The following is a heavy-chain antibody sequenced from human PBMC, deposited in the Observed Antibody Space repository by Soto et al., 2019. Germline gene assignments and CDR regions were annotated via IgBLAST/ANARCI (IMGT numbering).Heavy chain of an antibody. D-gene: IGHD4-4*01. CDR1: GFTFSSYG. J-gene: IGHJ6*02. V-gene: IGHV3-30*03. CDR3: ARATVPTSYYYYGMDV. CDR2: ISYDGSNK. Sequence: GGSLRLSCAASGFTFSSYGMHWVRQAPGKGLEWVAVISYDGSNKYYADSVKGRFTISRDNSKNTLYLQMNSLRAEDTAVYYCARATVPTSYYYYGMDVWGQGTTVTVSS.